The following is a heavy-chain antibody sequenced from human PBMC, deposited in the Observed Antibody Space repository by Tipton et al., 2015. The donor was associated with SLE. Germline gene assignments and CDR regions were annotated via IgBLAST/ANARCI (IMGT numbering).Heavy chain of an antibody. CDR3: AIWDLDKGGMDV. CDR1: GYTFTSYD. J-gene: IGHJ6*02. Sequence: QSGAEVKKPGASVKVSCKASGYTFTSYDINWVRQATGQGLEWMGWMNPNSGNRGYAQKFQGRVTMTRNTSISTAYMELSSLRSEDTAVYYCAIWDLDKGGMDVWGQGTTVTVSS. V-gene: IGHV1-8*01. CDR2: MNPNSGNR. D-gene: IGHD1-26*01.